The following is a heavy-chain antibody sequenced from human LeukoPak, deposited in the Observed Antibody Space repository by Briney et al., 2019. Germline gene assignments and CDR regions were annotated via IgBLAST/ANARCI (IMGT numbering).Heavy chain of an antibody. J-gene: IGHJ4*02. D-gene: IGHD3-22*01. CDR3: ATYYYDSSGFHFDY. CDR2: FDPEDGET. Sequence: EASVKVSCKVSGYTLTELSMHWVRQAPGKGLEWMGGFDPEDGETIYAQKFQGRVTMTEDTSTDTAYMELSSLRSEDTAVYYCATYYYDSSGFHFDYWGQGTLVTVSS. V-gene: IGHV1-24*01. CDR1: GYTLTELS.